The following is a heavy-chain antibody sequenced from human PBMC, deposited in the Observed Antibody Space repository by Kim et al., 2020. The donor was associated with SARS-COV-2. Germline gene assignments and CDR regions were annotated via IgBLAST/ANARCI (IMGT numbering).Heavy chain of an antibody. CDR3: AKQDSAEFWGGWYYFDH. V-gene: IGHV3-23*01. CDR1: GFGFSTYA. Sequence: GGSLRLSCVASGFGFSTYAMSWVRQAPGKGLEWISAISSSAGNIYYADSVKGRFSISRDNSKNTLFLLMRSLRADDTAVYYCAKQDSAEFWGGWYYFDHWGQGAQVTVSS. J-gene: IGHJ4*02. CDR2: ISSSAGNI. D-gene: IGHD2-15*01.